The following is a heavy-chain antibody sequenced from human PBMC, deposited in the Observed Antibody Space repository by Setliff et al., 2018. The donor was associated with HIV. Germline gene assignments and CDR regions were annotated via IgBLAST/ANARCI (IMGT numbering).Heavy chain of an antibody. V-gene: IGHV4-4*07. J-gene: IGHJ4*02. CDR1: DDSISSNY. D-gene: IGHD3-16*02. CDR2: IYTGGRT. Sequence: SETLSLTCTVSDDSISSNYWSWIRQSAGKGLEWVGRIYTGGRTNYNPSLKSRVTISVDTSKNQFSLKLNSGTAADTAVYYCARGSYYDYVWGNYRYTGFDYWGQGTLVTVSS. CDR3: ARGSYYDYVWGNYRYTGFDY.